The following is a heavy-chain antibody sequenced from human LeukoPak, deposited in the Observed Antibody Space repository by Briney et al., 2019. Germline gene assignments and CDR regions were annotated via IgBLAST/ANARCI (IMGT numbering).Heavy chain of an antibody. CDR3: ARGGYPYLSTWYSDY. CDR1: GYTFTSRA. CDR2: INTNTGNP. J-gene: IGHJ4*02. D-gene: IGHD2-15*01. V-gene: IGHV7-4-1*02. Sequence: ASVRVSCKASGYTFTSRAINWVRQAPGQGLEWMGWINTNTGNPTYAQGFTGRFVFSLDTSVSTAYLQISSLKAEDTAMYYCARGGYPYLSTWYSDYWGQGTLVTVSS.